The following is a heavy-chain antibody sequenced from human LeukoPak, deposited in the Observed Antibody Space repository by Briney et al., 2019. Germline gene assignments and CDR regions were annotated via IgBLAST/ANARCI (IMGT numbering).Heavy chain of an antibody. J-gene: IGHJ5*02. D-gene: IGHD1-26*01. CDR2: IIPIFGTA. CDR1: GGTFSSYA. Sequence: SVKVSRKASGGTFSSYAISWVRQAPGQGLEWMGGIIPIFGTANYAQKFQGRVTITTDESTSTAYMELSSLRSEDTAVYYCARYKRSPTILLGWFDRWGQGTLVTVSS. CDR3: ARYKRSPTILLGWFDR. V-gene: IGHV1-69*05.